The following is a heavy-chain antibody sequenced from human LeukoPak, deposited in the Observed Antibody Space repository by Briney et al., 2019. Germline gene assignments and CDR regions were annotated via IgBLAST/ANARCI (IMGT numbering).Heavy chain of an antibody. CDR1: GYSFTNYY. CDR3: ARGYFGESLFNSEGGIDY. D-gene: IGHD3-10*01. J-gene: IGHJ4*02. Sequence: GASVKVSCKTSGYSFTNYYMHWVRQAPGQGLEWMGIINPRVNVTNYARTFRVRVTMTVETSTGTVYMDLSSLKSEDTAIYYCARGYFGESLFNSEGGIDYWGQGTLVIVS. V-gene: IGHV1-46*01. CDR2: INPRVNVT.